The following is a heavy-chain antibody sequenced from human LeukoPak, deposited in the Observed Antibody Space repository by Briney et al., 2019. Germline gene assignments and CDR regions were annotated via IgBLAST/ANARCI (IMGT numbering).Heavy chain of an antibody. V-gene: IGHV4-59*11. CDR2: IYYSGST. J-gene: IGHJ3*02. CDR1: GGSISSHY. CDR3: ARAREYYDFWSGYSLGAFDI. D-gene: IGHD3-3*01. Sequence: PSETLSLTCTVSGGSISSHYWSWIRQPPGKGLEWIGYIYYSGSTNYNPSLKSRVTISVDTSKNQFSLKLSSVTAADTAVYYCARAREYYDFWSGYSLGAFDIWGQGTMVTVSS.